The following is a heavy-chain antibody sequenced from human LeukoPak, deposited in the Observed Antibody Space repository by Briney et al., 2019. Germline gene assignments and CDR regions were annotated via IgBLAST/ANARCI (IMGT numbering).Heavy chain of an antibody. CDR1: GGSISGSY. CDR2: ILYSGGT. Sequence: PSETLSLTCTVSGGSISGSYWSWIRQPPGKGLEWIGYILYSGGTNYNPSLESRVTISVDTSKNQFSLKLSSVTAADTAVYYCATVAVARYWYFDLWGRGTLVTVSS. J-gene: IGHJ2*01. CDR3: ATVAVARYWYFDL. V-gene: IGHV4-59*01. D-gene: IGHD6-19*01.